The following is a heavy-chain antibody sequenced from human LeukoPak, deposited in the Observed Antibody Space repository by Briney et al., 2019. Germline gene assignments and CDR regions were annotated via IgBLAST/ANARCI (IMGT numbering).Heavy chain of an antibody. J-gene: IGHJ4*02. CDR1: GGSIRSYY. CDR2: IYYSGST. V-gene: IGHV4-59*01. CDR3: ARARHGYIYGYRPNELGHFFDY. Sequence: SETLSLTCTVSGGSIRSYYWSWIRQPPGKGLEWIGYIYYSGSTNYNPSLKSRVTISVDTSKNQFSLKLSSVTAADTAVYYCARARHGYIYGYRPNELGHFFDYWGQGTLVTVSS. D-gene: IGHD5-18*01.